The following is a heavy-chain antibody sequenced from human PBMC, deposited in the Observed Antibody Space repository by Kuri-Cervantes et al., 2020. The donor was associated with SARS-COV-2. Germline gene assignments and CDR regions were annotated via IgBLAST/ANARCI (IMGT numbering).Heavy chain of an antibody. J-gene: IGHJ4*02. D-gene: IGHD3-22*01. CDR3: ARGGVYYDSSGYYPY. CDR2: INHSGST. Sequence: SETLSLTCAVYGGSFSGYYWNWIRQPPGKGLEWIGEINHSGSTNYNPSPKSRVTISVDTSKDHFSQKLSSVTAADTAVYYCARGGVYYDSSGYYPYWGQGTLVTVSS. V-gene: IGHV4-34*01. CDR1: GGSFSGYY.